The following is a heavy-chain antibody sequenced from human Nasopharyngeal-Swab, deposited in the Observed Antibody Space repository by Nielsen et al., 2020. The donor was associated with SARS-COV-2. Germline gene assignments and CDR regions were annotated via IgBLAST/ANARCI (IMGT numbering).Heavy chain of an antibody. CDR1: GFTFSSYE. V-gene: IGHV3-48*03. J-gene: IGHJ4*02. Sequence: GGSLRLSCAASGFTFSSYEMNWVRQAPGQGLEWVSYISSSGSTIYYADSVKGRFTISRDNAKNSLYLQMNSLRAEDTAVYYCARGGGHIVVVTAFDYWGQGTLVTVSS. D-gene: IGHD2-21*02. CDR3: ARGGGHIVVVTAFDY. CDR2: ISSSGSTI.